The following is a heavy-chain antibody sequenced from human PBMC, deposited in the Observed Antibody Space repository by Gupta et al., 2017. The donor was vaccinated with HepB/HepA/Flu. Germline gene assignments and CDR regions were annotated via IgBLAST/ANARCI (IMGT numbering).Heavy chain of an antibody. V-gene: IGHV3-23*01. D-gene: IGHD2-15*01. CDR3: AKESCSGGTCYKTDY. Sequence: EVQLLESGGGLVQPGGSLRLSCAASGFPFSSYAMSWVRQAPGKGLEWVSTISATGGSTYKDSVKGRFTISRDSSKNTLYLQMNSRRVEDTAVYYCAKESCSGGTCYKTDYWGQGTLVTVSS. CDR2: ISATGGST. J-gene: IGHJ4*02. CDR1: GFPFSSYA.